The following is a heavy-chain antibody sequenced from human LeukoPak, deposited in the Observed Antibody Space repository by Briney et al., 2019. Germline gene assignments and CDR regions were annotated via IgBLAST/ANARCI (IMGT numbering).Heavy chain of an antibody. Sequence: SETLSLTCTVSGASFSSYSWSWIRQPPGKGLEWIGDIYYIGSTNYNPSLESRVTISIDTSKNQFSLKLSSVTAADTAVYYCARESYDSGEFSWGQGTLVTVSS. D-gene: IGHD3-22*01. CDR1: GASFSSYS. CDR2: IYYIGST. J-gene: IGHJ5*02. V-gene: IGHV4-59*12. CDR3: ARESYDSGEFS.